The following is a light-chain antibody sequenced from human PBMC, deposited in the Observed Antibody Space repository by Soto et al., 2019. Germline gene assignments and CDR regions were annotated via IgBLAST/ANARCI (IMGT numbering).Light chain of an antibody. V-gene: IGKV3-20*01. CDR2: GIS. Sequence: EIVMTQSPATLSVSLGERATLSCRASQSVSSNLAWYQLKPGQAPRLLMYGISRRATGIPDRFSGSGYGTDFTLTITRLEPEDFAVYYCQQYVTSSPRTFGQGTKV. CDR1: QSVSSN. J-gene: IGKJ1*01. CDR3: QQYVTSSPRT.